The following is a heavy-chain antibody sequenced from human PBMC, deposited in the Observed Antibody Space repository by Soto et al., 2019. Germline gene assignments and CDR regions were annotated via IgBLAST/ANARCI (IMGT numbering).Heavy chain of an antibody. CDR1: GFTFSSYA. CDR2: ISSNGGST. CDR3: ARAGSGYSSIQDYYYYGMDV. J-gene: IGHJ6*02. D-gene: IGHD6-13*01. V-gene: IGHV3-64*01. Sequence: EVQLVESGGGLVQPGGSLRLSCAASGFTFSSYAMHWVRQAPGKGLEYVSAISSNGGSTYYANSVKGRFTISRDNSKNTXYHXMGSLRAEDMAVYYCARAGSGYSSIQDYYYYGMDVWGQGTTVTVSS.